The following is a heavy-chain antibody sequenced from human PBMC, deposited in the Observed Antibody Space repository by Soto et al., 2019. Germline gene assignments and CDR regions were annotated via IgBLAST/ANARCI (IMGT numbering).Heavy chain of an antibody. V-gene: IGHV1-8*01. D-gene: IGHD3-16*02. CDR2: MNPNSGNT. CDR3: ARGRMITFGGVIVRRYFDY. J-gene: IGHJ4*02. CDR1: GYTFTSYD. Sequence: QVQLVQSGAEVKKPGASVKVSCKASGYTFTSYDINWVRQATGQGLEWMGWMNPNSGNTGYAQKFQGRVTMTRNTSISTAYMELSSLRSEDTAVYYCARGRMITFGGVIVRRYFDYWGQGTLVTVSS.